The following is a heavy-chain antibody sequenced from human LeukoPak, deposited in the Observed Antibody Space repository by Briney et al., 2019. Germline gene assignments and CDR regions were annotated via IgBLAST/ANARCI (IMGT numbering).Heavy chain of an antibody. J-gene: IGHJ6*03. Sequence: GGSLRLSCAASGFTFSSYEMNWVRQAPGKGLEWVSYISSSGSTIYYADSVKGRFTISRDNAKNSLYLQMNSLRAEDTAVYYCARLTIFGVVILPYYYYYYMDVWGKGTTVTVSS. CDR2: ISSSGSTI. D-gene: IGHD3-3*01. V-gene: IGHV3-48*03. CDR1: GFTFSSYE. CDR3: ARLTIFGVVILPYYYYYYMDV.